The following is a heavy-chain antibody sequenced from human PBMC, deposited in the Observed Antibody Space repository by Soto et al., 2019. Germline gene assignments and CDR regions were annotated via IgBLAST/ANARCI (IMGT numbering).Heavy chain of an antibody. CDR3: ARDKITGHFDY. V-gene: IGHV4-34*01. D-gene: IGHD2-8*02. J-gene: IGHJ4*02. Sequence: QVQLQQWGAGLLKPSETLSLTCAVYGGSFSGYYWTWIRQPPGTGLEWIGEINHSGSTNYNPSLKSRVTTSVDTSKNQFSLKLTSVTAADTAVYYCARDKITGHFDYWGQGTLVTVSS. CDR2: INHSGST. CDR1: GGSFSGYY.